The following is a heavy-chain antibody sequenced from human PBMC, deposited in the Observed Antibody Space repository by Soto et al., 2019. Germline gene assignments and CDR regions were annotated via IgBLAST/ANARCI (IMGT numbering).Heavy chain of an antibody. CDR3: TRDTNHFRTVTKGYGMYV. V-gene: IGHV3-33*01. J-gene: IGHJ6*02. Sequence: PGGSLRLSCAASGFTFSSYGMHWVRQAPGKGLEWVAVIWYDGSNKYYADSVKGRFTISRDNSKNTLYLQMNSLRAEDTAVYYCTRDTNHFRTVTKGYGMYVSVQVPTVTVSS. CDR2: IWYDGSNK. D-gene: IGHD4-17*01. CDR1: GFTFSSYG.